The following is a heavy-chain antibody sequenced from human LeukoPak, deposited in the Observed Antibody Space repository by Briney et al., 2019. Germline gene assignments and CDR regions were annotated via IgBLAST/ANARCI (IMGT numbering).Heavy chain of an antibody. V-gene: IGHV3-23*01. J-gene: IGHJ4*02. CDR3: AKARELPTSEFDY. Sequence: HAGGSLRLSCAASGFTFTSYAMSWVRQAPGKGLEWVSAISGSGGSTYYADSVKGRFTISRDNSKNTLYLQMNSLRAEDTAVYYCAKARELPTSEFDYWGQGTLATVSS. D-gene: IGHD1-26*01. CDR2: ISGSGGST. CDR1: GFTFTSYA.